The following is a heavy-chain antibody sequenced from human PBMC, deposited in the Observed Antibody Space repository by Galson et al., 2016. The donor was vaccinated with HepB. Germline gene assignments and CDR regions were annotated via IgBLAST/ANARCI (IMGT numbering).Heavy chain of an antibody. CDR3: VREDYGDDPVYYYYYGMDV. D-gene: IGHD4-17*01. Sequence: SLRLSCAASGFPFSRYWMHWVRQAPGKGLVWVSRINSDGSSTAYADSVRGRFTISRDNAKNTVYLQMNSLRAEDTALYYCVREDYGDDPVYYYYYGMDVWGQGTTFSVSS. V-gene: IGHV3-74*01. CDR1: GFPFSRYW. J-gene: IGHJ6*02. CDR2: INSDGSST.